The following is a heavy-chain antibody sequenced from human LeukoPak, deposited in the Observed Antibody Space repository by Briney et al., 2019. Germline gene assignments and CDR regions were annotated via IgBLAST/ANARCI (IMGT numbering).Heavy chain of an antibody. CDR3: ARGGGRNWFDP. CDR1: GYTFTGYY. D-gene: IGHD2-15*01. CDR2: SNPNSGGT. V-gene: IGHV1-2*02. J-gene: IGHJ5*02. Sequence: ASVKVSCKASGYTFTGYYMHGVRQAPGQGVEWMGWSNPNSGGTNYAQKFQGRDTMTRDTSISTAYMELSRLRSDDTAVYYCARGGGRNWFDPWGQGTLVTVSS.